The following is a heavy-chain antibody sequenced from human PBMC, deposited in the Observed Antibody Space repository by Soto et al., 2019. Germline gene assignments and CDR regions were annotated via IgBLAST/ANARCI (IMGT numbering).Heavy chain of an antibody. V-gene: IGHV1-18*01. Sequence: QVHLVQSGVEVKKPGASVKVSCKASGYNFINYGITWVRQAPGQGLEWMGWNRVHKGNTNYAQKFQGRVTMTTDTSTNTAYMELRSLRPDDTAVYYCVRDLDGSGSYYTDYWGPGTLVIVSS. D-gene: IGHD3-10*01. CDR1: GYNFINYG. CDR3: VRDLDGSGSYYTDY. J-gene: IGHJ4*02. CDR2: NRVHKGNT.